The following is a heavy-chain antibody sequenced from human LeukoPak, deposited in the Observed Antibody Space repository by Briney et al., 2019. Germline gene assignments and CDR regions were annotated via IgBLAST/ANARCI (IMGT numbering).Heavy chain of an antibody. J-gene: IGHJ4*02. CDR1: GGTFSSYA. D-gene: IGHD2-21*02. Sequence: SVKVSCKTSGGTFSSYAVSWVRQAPGQGLEWMGRIIPIFGTANYAQKFQGRVTITTDESTSTAYMELSSLRSEDTAVYYCARDLSYCGGDCFRGGFDYWGQGTLVTVSS. V-gene: IGHV1-69*05. CDR2: IIPIFGTA. CDR3: ARDLSYCGGDCFRGGFDY.